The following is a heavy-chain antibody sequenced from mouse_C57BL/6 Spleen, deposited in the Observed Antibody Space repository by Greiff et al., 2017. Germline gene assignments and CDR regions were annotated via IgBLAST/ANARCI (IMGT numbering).Heavy chain of an antibody. CDR1: GYTFTSYW. CDR2: IHPNSGST. D-gene: IGHD1-3*01. V-gene: IGHV1-64*01. J-gene: IGHJ1*03. CDR3: ARGSGYYRYFDV. Sequence: QVQLKQPGAELVKPGASVKLSCKASGYTFTSYWMHWVKQRPGQGLEWIGMIHPNSGSTNYNEKFKSKATLTVDKSSSTAYMQLSSLTSEDSAVYYCARGSGYYRYFDVWGTGTTVTVSS.